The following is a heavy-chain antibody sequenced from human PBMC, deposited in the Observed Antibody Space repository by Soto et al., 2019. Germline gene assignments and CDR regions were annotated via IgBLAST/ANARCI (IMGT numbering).Heavy chain of an antibody. CDR1: GDSISDDY. D-gene: IGHD7-27*01. V-gene: IGHV4-59*01. J-gene: IGHJ4*02. CDR2: IHYSGGT. CDR3: ARGLGALMPFDF. Sequence: QVQLQESGPGLVKPSETLSVICTVSGDSISDDYWSWIRQTPEKGLEWIGYIHYSGGTNYNPSLKRRVTMSADTSSNQFYLILRSVTAADTAVYYCARGLGALMPFDFWGQGTLVTVSS.